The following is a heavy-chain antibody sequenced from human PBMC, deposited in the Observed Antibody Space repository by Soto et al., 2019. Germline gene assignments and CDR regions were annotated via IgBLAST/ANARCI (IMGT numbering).Heavy chain of an antibody. CDR2: IYHSGST. CDR1: SGSISSSNW. V-gene: IGHV4-4*02. Sequence: QVQLQESGPGLVKPSGTLSLTCAVSSGSISSSNWWSWVRQPPGKGLEWIGEIYHSGSTNYNPSLKSRVTISVDKSKNQFSLKLSSVTAADTAVYYCASHYDYIWGSYRPFDYWGQGTLVTVSS. CDR3: ASHYDYIWGSYRPFDY. J-gene: IGHJ4*02. D-gene: IGHD3-16*02.